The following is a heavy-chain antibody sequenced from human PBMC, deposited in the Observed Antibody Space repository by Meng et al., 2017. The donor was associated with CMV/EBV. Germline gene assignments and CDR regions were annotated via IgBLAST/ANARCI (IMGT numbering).Heavy chain of an antibody. D-gene: IGHD3-3*01. Sequence: SVKVSCKASGGTFSSYAISWVRQAPGQGLEWMGGIIPIFGTANYAQKFQGRVTITTDASTSTAYMELSSLGSEDTAVYYCARGYDFWSGPTRTYYYYGMDVWGQGTTVTVSS. CDR1: GGTFSSYA. J-gene: IGHJ6*02. CDR3: ARGYDFWSGPTRTYYYYGMDV. CDR2: IIPIFGTA. V-gene: IGHV1-69*05.